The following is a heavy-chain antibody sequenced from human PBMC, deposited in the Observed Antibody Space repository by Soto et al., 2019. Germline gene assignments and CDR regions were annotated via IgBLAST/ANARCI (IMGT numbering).Heavy chain of an antibody. D-gene: IGHD2-21*02. CDR3: ARSGVTGIVIPSHWFDP. V-gene: IGHV4-30-4*01. Sequence: SETLSLTCTVSGGSISSGDYYWSWIRQPPGKGLEWIGYTYYSGSTFYNPSLKNRVTISLDTSQNQFPLKLLSVTAADTAIYYCARSGVTGIVIPSHWFDPWGQGTLVTVSS. CDR2: TYYSGST. CDR1: GGSISSGDYY. J-gene: IGHJ5*02.